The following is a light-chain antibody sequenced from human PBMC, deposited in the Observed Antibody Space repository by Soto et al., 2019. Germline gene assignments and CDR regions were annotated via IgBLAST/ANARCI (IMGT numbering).Light chain of an antibody. CDR1: QTLRHRDGKTF. Sequence: EIVMTQNPLSLSVTPGQPASISCKSSQTLRHRDGKTFLYWYLQRTGQPPQLLIHEASNRFSGVPDRFSGSGSETDFTLKISLVEAEDVGVYYCMQTIQPAFTLGQGTKLETK. J-gene: IGKJ2*01. CDR2: EAS. V-gene: IGKV2D-29*01. CDR3: MQTIQPAFT.